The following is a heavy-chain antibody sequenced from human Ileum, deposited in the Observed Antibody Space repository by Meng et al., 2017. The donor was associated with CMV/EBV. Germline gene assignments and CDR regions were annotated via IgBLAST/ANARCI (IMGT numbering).Heavy chain of an antibody. D-gene: IGHD3-16*01. CDR3: ADPPAGL. CDR2: IFHSGAS. J-gene: IGHJ4*02. CDR1: GGSLIGTNW. V-gene: IGHV4-4*02. Sequence: QMQLQESGPVLVRPSGTLSLTCVFSGGSLIGTNWWNWVRQPPGGGLEWIGEIFHSGASNYNPSLKSRATISIDNSKNQFSLRLTSVTVADTAVYFCADPPAGLWGQGVLVTVSS.